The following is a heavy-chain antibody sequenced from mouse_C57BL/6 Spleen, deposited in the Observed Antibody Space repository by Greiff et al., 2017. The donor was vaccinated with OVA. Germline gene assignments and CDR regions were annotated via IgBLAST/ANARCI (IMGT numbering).Heavy chain of an antibody. Sequence: QVQLQQSGAELVKPGASVKLSCKASGYTFTSYWMHWVKQRPGQGLEWIGMIHPNSGSTNYNEKFKSKATLTVDKSSSPASMQLSSLTSEDSAVYYCARALIYGYFDVWGTGTTVTVSS. J-gene: IGHJ1*03. V-gene: IGHV1-64*01. CDR2: IHPNSGST. CDR1: GYTFTSYW. CDR3: ARALIYGYFDV.